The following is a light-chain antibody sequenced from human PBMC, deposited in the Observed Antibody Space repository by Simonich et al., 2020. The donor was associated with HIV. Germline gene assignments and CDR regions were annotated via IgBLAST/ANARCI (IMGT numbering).Light chain of an antibody. CDR2: EIF. Sequence: DIVMTQTPLSLSVTPGQPASISCKSSQSLLHSDGKTYLYWYLQKPGQSPQPLIYEIFNRFSGVPDRFSGSGSGTDFTLKISRVEAEDVGVYYCMQALQTRGTFGQGTKLEIK. J-gene: IGKJ2*01. V-gene: IGKV2-29*03. CDR3: MQALQTRGT. CDR1: QSLLHSDGKTY.